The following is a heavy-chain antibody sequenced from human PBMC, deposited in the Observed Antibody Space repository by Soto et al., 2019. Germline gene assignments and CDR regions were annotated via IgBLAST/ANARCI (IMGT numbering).Heavy chain of an antibody. J-gene: IGHJ4*02. V-gene: IGHV3-23*01. CDR3: ANGRATYGLLTHDY. D-gene: IGHD3-9*01. CDR2: LTGSSSNT. CDR1: GFSFRNNA. Sequence: EVQLLESGGGLVQPGGSLRLSCAAYGFSFRNNAMSWVRQARGKGLEWISTLTGSSSNTYYADSVKGRFAISRDNSRNTLYLQMHSLTAEDTAVYYCANGRATYGLLTHDYWGQGTLVTVSS.